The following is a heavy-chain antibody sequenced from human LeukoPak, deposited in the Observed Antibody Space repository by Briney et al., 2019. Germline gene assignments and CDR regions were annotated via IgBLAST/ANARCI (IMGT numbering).Heavy chain of an antibody. J-gene: IGHJ4*02. CDR1: GFTFSRHD. CDR2: IGTGGDT. CDR3: VRQGTPHGNFDY. D-gene: IGHD1/OR15-1a*01. V-gene: IGHV3-13*01. Sequence: GGSLRLSCAASGFTFSRHDMHWVRQATGKGLEWVSAIGTGGDTYYPASVKGRFTISRENAKISLYLQMNSLRVEDTAVYYCVRQGTPHGNFDYWGQGTLVTVSS.